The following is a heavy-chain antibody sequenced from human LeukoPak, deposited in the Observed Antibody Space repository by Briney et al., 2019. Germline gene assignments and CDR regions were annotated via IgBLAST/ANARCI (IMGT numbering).Heavy chain of an antibody. CDR3: ATGGYSSGYIPPVLILDY. D-gene: IGHD3-22*01. J-gene: IGHJ4*01. CDR2: ISSSSSTI. CDR1: GFTFSSYS. V-gene: IGHV3-48*01. Sequence: PGGSLRLSCAASGFTFSSYSMNWFRQAPGKGLEWVSYISSSSSTIYYADSVKGRFTISRDNAKNSLYLQMNSLRAEDTAVYYCATGGYSSGYIPPVLILDYWGQGTLVTVSS.